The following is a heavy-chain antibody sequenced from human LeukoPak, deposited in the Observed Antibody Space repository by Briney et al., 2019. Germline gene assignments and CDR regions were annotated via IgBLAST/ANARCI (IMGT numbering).Heavy chain of an antibody. CDR1: GYTFSAYY. CDR3: ARDEAASRDTALDM. V-gene: IGHV1-2*02. D-gene: IGHD5-18*01. CDR2: NNPNGAT. Sequence: GASVKVSCKASGYTFSAYYVHWVRQAPGQGLEWMGCNNPNGATDYAQKFQGRVTMTRDTSISTAYMDLSSLRSDDTAVYYCARDEAASRDTALDMWGQGTMVTVSS. J-gene: IGHJ3*02.